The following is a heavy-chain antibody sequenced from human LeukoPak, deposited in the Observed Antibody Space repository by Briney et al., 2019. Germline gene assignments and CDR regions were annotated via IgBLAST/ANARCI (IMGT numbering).Heavy chain of an antibody. J-gene: IGHJ4*02. Sequence: SQTLSLTCTVSGGSISSGSYYWSWIRQPAGKGLEWIGRIYTSGSTNYNPSLKSRVTFSVDKSQNQFSLKLTSVSAADTAKYYCAHRQLGLREGAFGCWGQGSLVSVSS. CDR1: GGSISSGSYY. V-gene: IGHV4-61*02. CDR3: AHRQLGLREGAFGC. CDR2: IYTSGST. D-gene: IGHD6-13*01.